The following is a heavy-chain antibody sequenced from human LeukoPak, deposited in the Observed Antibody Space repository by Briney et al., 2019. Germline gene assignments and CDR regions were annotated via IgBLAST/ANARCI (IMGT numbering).Heavy chain of an antibody. CDR1: GFTISSSSYY. J-gene: IGHJ5*02. Sequence: SETLCLTCTASGFTISSSSYYWGRLGQAQGKGLDWIVSINYSGSTYDYPSLKSRIIIFVDASKNQFPLKQSSRTAADTAVYYCARHPFLYSCSSGSTNWFDPWGQGTLVTVSS. V-gene: IGHV4-39*01. CDR2: INYSGST. D-gene: IGHD3-10*01. CDR3: ARHPFLYSCSSGSTNWFDP.